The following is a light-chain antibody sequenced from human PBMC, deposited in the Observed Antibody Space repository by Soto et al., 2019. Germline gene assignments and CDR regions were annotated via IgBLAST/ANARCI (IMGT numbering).Light chain of an antibody. V-gene: IGLV2-14*01. J-gene: IGLJ1*01. CDR2: EVT. CDR3: SSSTSTTTLDX. Sequence: QSALTQPASVSGSPGQSLTISCAGTSSDVGGYNYVSWYQQHPGKAPKLIIYEVTNRPSGVSNRFSGSKSGNTASLTISGLQAEDEADYYCSSSTSTTTLDXXGTGTKLTVL. CDR1: SSDVGGYNY.